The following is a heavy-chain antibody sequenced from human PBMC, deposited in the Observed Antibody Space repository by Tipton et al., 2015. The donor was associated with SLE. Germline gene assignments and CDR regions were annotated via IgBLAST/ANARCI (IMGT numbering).Heavy chain of an antibody. CDR2: IFTSGTT. CDR1: GGSISSGSYF. J-gene: IGHJ3*02. Sequence: TLSLTCTVSGGSISSGSYFWTWIRQPAGKGLEWIGYIFTSGTTKYNPSLKSRVTISVDTSKNQFSLKLSSVTAADTAVYYCASPHRDDIWGQGTMVTVSS. V-gene: IGHV4-61*09. CDR3: ASPHRDDI. D-gene: IGHD1-14*01.